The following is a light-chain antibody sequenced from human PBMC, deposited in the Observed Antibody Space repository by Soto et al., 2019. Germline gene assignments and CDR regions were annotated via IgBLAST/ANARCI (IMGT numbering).Light chain of an antibody. Sequence: DIQMTQSPSTLSGSVGDRVTITCRASQTISSWLAWYQQKPGKAPKLLIYKASTLKSGVPSRFSGSGSGTEFTLTISSLQPADFATSYCQHYNSYSEAFVQGTKVDI. J-gene: IGKJ1*01. V-gene: IGKV1-5*03. CDR1: QTISSW. CDR3: QHYNSYSEA. CDR2: KAS.